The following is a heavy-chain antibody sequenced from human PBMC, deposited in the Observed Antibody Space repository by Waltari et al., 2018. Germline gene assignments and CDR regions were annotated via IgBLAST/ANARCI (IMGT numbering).Heavy chain of an antibody. V-gene: IGHV4-59*01. Sequence: QVQLQESGPGLVKPSETLSLTCTVSGGSISSYYWSWIRQPPGKGLEWIGYIYYSGSTNYNPSLKSRVTISVDTSKNQFSLKLSSVTAADTAVYYCARDQATVVTLDLYFDLWGRGTLVTVSS. CDR2: IYYSGST. CDR3: ARDQATVVTLDLYFDL. J-gene: IGHJ2*01. D-gene: IGHD4-17*01. CDR1: GGSISSYY.